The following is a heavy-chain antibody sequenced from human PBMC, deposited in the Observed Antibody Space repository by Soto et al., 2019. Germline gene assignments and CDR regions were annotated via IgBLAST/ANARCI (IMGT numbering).Heavy chain of an antibody. CDR1: GDSVSSNSAA. CDR3: ARGPPSGYYYYYGMDV. Sequence: SQTLSLTCAISGDSVSSNSAAWNWIRQSPSRGLEWLGRTYYRSKWYNDYAVSVKSRITINPDTSKNQCSLQLKSVTPEDTAVYYCARGPPSGYYYYYGMDVWGQGTTVTVSS. D-gene: IGHD1-26*01. V-gene: IGHV6-1*01. CDR2: TYYRSKWYN. J-gene: IGHJ6*02.